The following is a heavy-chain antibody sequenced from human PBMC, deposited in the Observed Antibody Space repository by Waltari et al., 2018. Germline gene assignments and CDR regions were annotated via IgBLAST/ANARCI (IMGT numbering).Heavy chain of an antibody. D-gene: IGHD3-22*01. CDR1: GYTFTGYY. CDR2: INPNSGGT. CDR3: ALHYYDSSGYLNWFDP. Sequence: QVQLVQSGAEVKKPGASVKASCMASGYTFTGYYMHWVRQAPGQGLEWMGWINPNSGGTNYAQKFQGRVTMTRDTSISTAYMELSRLRSDDTAVYYCALHYYDSSGYLNWFDPWGQGTLVTVSS. V-gene: IGHV1-2*02. J-gene: IGHJ5*02.